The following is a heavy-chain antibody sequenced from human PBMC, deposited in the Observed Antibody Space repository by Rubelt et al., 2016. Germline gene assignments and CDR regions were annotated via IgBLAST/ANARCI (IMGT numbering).Heavy chain of an antibody. J-gene: IGHJ4*02. V-gene: IGHV1-18*01. Sequence: QVQLVQSGAEVKKPGASVKVSCKASGYTFTSYGISWVRQAPGQGLEWMGWISAYNGNTNYARKAQGRGTITPDKATSTAYMELSSLRSEDTAVYYWASSSSSSEGYWGQGTLVTVSS. CDR1: GYTFTSYG. D-gene: IGHD6-6*01. CDR3: ASSSSSSEGY. CDR2: ISAYNGNT.